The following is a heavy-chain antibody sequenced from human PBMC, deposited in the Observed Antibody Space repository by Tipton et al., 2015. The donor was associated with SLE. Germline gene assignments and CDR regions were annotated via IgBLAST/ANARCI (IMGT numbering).Heavy chain of an antibody. J-gene: IGHJ4*02. CDR2: IYTSGST. CDR3: ARHTPGRYFDWLSLDY. CDR1: GGSISSYY. Sequence: TLSLTCTVSGGSISSYYWSWIRQPAGKGLEWIGRIYTSGSTNYNPSLKGRVTMSVDTSKNQFSLKLSSVTAADTAVYYCARHTPGRYFDWLSLDYWGQGTLVTVSS. D-gene: IGHD3-9*01. V-gene: IGHV4-4*07.